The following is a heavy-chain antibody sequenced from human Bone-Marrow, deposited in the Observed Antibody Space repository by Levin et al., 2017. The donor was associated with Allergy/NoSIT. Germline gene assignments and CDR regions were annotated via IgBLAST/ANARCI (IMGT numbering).Heavy chain of an antibody. J-gene: IGHJ6*02. D-gene: IGHD6-6*01. CDR3: AKVGRVSSSSSEGVGSYYYYYGMDV. V-gene: IGHV3-30*18. Sequence: GGSLRLSCAASGFTFSSYGMHWVRQAPGKGLEWVAVISYDGSNKYYADSVKGRFTISRDNSKNTLYLQMNSLRAEDTAVYYCAKVGRVSSSSSEGVGSYYYYYGMDVWGQGTTVTVSS. CDR1: GFTFSSYG. CDR2: ISYDGSNK.